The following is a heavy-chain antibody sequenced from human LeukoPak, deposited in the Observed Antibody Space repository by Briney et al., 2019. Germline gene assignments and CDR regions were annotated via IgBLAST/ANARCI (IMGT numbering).Heavy chain of an antibody. D-gene: IGHD3-9*01. CDR3: AKAEGYDILTGLDY. V-gene: IGHV3-23*01. CDR2: IGASGGST. J-gene: IGHJ4*02. CDR1: GFSVSNTY. Sequence: GGSLRLSCAASGFSVSNTYMSWVRQAPGKGLEWVSGIGASGGSTYYADSVKGRFTISRDNSKNTLYLQMNSLRTEDTAVYYCAKAEGYDILTGLDYWGQGTLVTVSS.